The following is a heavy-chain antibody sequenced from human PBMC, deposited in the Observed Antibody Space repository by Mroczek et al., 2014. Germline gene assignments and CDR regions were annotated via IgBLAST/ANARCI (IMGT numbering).Heavy chain of an antibody. CDR3: ARARPAANLKTGRLGTTGSYYYYYYMDV. D-gene: IGHD2-2*01. V-gene: IGHV4-59*01. CDR2: IYYSGST. J-gene: IGHJ6*03. Sequence: QVQLQQWGPGLVKPSETLSLTCTVSGGSISSYYWSWIRQPPGKGLEWIGYIYYSGSTNYNPSLKSRVTISVDTSKNQFSLKLSSVTAADTAVYYCARARPAANLKTGRLGTTGSYYYYYYMDVWGKGDHGHRL. CDR1: GGSISSYY.